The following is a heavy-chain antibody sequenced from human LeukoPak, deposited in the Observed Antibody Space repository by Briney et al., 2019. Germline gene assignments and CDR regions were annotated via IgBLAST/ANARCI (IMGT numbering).Heavy chain of an antibody. CDR3: ARQAYYYDSSGYYDYYYYMDV. CDR2: IYHSGST. Sequence: PSETLSLTCTVSGYSISSGYYWGWIRQPPGKGLEWIGNIYHSGSTYYNPSLKSRVTISADTSKNQFSLKLSSVTAADTAVYYCARQAYYYDSSGYYDYYYYMDVWGKGTTVTVSS. CDR1: GYSISSGYY. V-gene: IGHV4-38-2*02. D-gene: IGHD3-22*01. J-gene: IGHJ6*03.